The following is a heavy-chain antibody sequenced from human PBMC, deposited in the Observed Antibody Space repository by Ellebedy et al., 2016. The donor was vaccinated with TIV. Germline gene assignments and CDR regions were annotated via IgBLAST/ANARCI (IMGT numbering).Heavy chain of an antibody. D-gene: IGHD1-26*01. CDR3: ARAPGGGAYFDY. Sequence: MPSETLSLTCSVSGGSFTSYYWSWIRQPPGKGLEWIGYISDSGSTNYNPSLKSRVTISVDTSKNQFSLKLTSVTAADTAVYYWARAPGGGAYFDYWGRGTLVTVSS. CDR2: ISDSGST. CDR1: GGSFTSYY. J-gene: IGHJ4*02. V-gene: IGHV4-59*12.